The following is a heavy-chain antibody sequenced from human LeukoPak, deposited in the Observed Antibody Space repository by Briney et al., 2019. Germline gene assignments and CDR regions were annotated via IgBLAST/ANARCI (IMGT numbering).Heavy chain of an antibody. D-gene: IGHD2-2*01. J-gene: IGHJ4*02. V-gene: IGHV4-59*08. CDR2: IYYSGST. CDR3: ARHRQCSSTSCYDLDY. Sequence: SETLSLTCTVSGVSISSYYWSWLRQPPGKGLEWMGYIYYSGSTNYDPSLKSRVTISVDTSKNQFSLKLSSVTAADTAVYYCARHRQCSSTSCYDLDYWGQGTLVTVSS. CDR1: GVSISSYY.